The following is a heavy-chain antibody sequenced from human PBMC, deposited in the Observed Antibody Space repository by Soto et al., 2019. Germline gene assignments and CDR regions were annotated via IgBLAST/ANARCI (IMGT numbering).Heavy chain of an antibody. Sequence: PSETLSHTCTFSGGSIISGGYYWSWIRQHPGKGLEWIGYIYYSGSTYYNPSLKSRVTISVDTSKNQFSLKLSSVTAADTAVYYCARNPIVLMVYYMDVWGKGTTVTVSS. J-gene: IGHJ6*03. D-gene: IGHD2-8*01. CDR2: IYYSGST. CDR1: GGSIISGGYY. V-gene: IGHV4-31*03. CDR3: ARNPIVLMVYYMDV.